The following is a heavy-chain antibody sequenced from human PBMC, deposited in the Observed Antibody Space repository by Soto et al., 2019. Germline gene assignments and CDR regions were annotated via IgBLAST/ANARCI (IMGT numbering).Heavy chain of an antibody. D-gene: IGHD3-16*01. CDR2: ISGSGGST. V-gene: IGHV3-23*01. Sequence: LRLSCAASGSTLSSYATSWVRQAPGKGLEWVSAISGSGGSTYYADSVKGRFTISRDNSKNTLYLQMNSLRAEDTAVYYCAKGPPGLRDYWGQGTLVTVSS. CDR1: GSTLSSYA. CDR3: AKGPPGLRDY. J-gene: IGHJ4*02.